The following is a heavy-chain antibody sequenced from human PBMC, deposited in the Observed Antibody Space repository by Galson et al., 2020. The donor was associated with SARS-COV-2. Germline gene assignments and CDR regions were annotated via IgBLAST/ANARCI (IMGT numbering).Heavy chain of an antibody. J-gene: IGHJ6*03. CDR1: GGSISSYY. CDR3: ARLIGYCSSTSCAKDYYYYYMDV. D-gene: IGHD2-2*01. CDR2: IYYSGST. Sequence: WETLSLTCTVSGGSISSYYWSWIRQPPGKGLEWIGYIYYSGSTNYNPSLQSRVTISVDTSKNQFSLKLSSVTAADTAVYYCARLIGYCSSTSCAKDYYYYYMDVWGKGTTVTVSS. V-gene: IGHV4-59*08.